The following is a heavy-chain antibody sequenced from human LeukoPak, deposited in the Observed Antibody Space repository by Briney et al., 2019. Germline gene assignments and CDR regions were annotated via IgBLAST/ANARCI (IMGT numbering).Heavy chain of an antibody. CDR3: ARVRFLEWLSSSYYYGMDV. CDR2: IYYSGST. D-gene: IGHD3-3*01. J-gene: IGHJ6*02. Sequence: PSETLSLTCTVSGGSISSYYWSWLRQPPGKGLEWIGYIYYSGSTNYNPSLKSRVTISVDTSKNQFSLKLSSVTAADTAVYYCARVRFLEWLSSSYYYGMDVWGQGTTVTVSS. V-gene: IGHV4-59*01. CDR1: GGSISSYY.